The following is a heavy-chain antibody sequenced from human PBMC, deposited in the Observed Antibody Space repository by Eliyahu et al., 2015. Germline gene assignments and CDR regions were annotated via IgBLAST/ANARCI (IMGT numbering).Heavy chain of an antibody. J-gene: IGHJ4*02. CDR1: GFSLSTSGVG. CDR2: LLGGCK. V-gene: IGHV2-5*02. D-gene: IGHD2-2*01. Sequence: QITLKESGPTLVKPTQTLTLTCTFSGFSLSTSGVGVGWIRQPPGKALEWLCPLLLGGCKRYRPSPKSRLTITKDTSKNQVVLTMTNMDPVDTATYYCAHPRYCSSTSCFYFDYWGQGTLVTVSS. CDR3: AHPRYCSSTSCFYFDY.